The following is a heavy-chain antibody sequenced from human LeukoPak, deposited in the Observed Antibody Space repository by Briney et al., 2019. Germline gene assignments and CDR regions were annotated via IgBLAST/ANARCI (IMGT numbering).Heavy chain of an antibody. CDR3: AKAARKDHFWSGRHYYYYMDV. CDR2: ISDSGGST. J-gene: IGHJ6*03. CDR1: GFTFSSSG. V-gene: IGHV3-23*01. Sequence: WGTLRLSCAAPGFTFSSSGISWVRQAPGKGLEWVSGISDSGGSTYYADSVKGRFTISRDNSKNTLVMQRNSMRAEDTAVYYCAKAARKDHFWSGRHYYYYMDVWGKGTTVTVSS. D-gene: IGHD3-3*02.